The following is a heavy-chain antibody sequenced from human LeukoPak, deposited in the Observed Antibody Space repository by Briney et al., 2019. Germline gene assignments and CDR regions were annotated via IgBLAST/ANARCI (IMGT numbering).Heavy chain of an antibody. CDR3: ARTLDTAMDYDF. V-gene: IGHV3-11*03. J-gene: IGHJ4*02. CDR2: ISSSSSYT. Sequence: GGSLRLSCAASGFTFSDYYMSWIRQAPGKGLEWVSYISSSSSYTNYADSVKGRFTISRDNAKNSLYLQMNSLGAEDTAVYYCARTLDTAMDYDFWGQGTLVTVSS. D-gene: IGHD5-18*01. CDR1: GFTFSDYY.